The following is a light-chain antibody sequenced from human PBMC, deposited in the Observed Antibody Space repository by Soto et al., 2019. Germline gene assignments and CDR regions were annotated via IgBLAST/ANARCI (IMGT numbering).Light chain of an antibody. J-gene: IGLJ3*02. Sequence: QLVLTQSPSASASLGASVKLTCTLSSGHSSYAIAWHQQQPETGPRYLMKLNSDGSHSKGDGIPDRFSGSSSGAERYLTISSLQSEDEADYYCQTWGTGTWVFGGGTKVTVL. V-gene: IGLV4-69*01. CDR2: LNSDGSH. CDR3: QTWGTGTWV. CDR1: SGHSSYA.